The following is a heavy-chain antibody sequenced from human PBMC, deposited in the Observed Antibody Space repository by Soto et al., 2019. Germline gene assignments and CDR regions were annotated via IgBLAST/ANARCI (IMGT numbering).Heavy chain of an antibody. D-gene: IGHD3-22*01. J-gene: IGHJ4*02. CDR3: ARYPGRYYYDSSGYSDY. Sequence: EVQLVESGGGLVKPGGSLRLSCAASGFTFSSYSMNWVRQAPGKGLAWVSSISSSSSYIYYADSVKGRFTISRDNAKNSLYLQMNSLRAEDTAVYYCARYPGRYYYDSSGYSDYWGQGTLVTVSS. CDR2: ISSSSSYI. CDR1: GFTFSSYS. V-gene: IGHV3-21*01.